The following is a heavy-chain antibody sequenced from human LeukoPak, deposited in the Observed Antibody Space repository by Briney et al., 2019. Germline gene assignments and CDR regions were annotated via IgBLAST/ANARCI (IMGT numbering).Heavy chain of an antibody. Sequence: PGGSLRLSCAASGFTFSRYAMHWVRQAPGKGLEWGAVISYDGSNKYYADSVKGRFTIFRDNSKNTLYLQMNSLRAEDTAVYYCARGCSTSCYTVVYWGQGTLVTVSS. CDR3: ARGCSTSCYTVVY. V-gene: IGHV3-30*01. D-gene: IGHD2-2*02. CDR1: GFTFSRYA. J-gene: IGHJ4*02. CDR2: ISYDGSNK.